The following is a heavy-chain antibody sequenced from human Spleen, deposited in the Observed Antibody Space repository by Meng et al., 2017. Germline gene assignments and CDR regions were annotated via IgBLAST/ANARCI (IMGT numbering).Heavy chain of an antibody. D-gene: IGHD2-21*01. CDR3: VRDRNFDY. V-gene: IGHV3-64*01. CDR1: GFTFSSYD. CDR2: ISSDGGIT. Sequence: GGSLRLSCAASGFTFSSYDMHWVRQAPGKGLEYFSAISSDGGITYYASSVKGRFTISRDNSKNTMYLEMGSLRAEDMGVYYCVRDRNFDYWGQGTLVTVSS. J-gene: IGHJ4*02.